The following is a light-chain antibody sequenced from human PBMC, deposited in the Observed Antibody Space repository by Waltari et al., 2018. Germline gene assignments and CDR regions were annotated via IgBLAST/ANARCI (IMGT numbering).Light chain of an antibody. CDR2: DAS. CDR1: QSIDSW. CDR3: QQYNSDSQN. J-gene: IGKJ1*01. V-gene: IGKV1-5*01. Sequence: DIQMTQSPSTLSASVGDRVTITCRASQSIDSWLALYQQKPGKAPKLLLYDASSLERGVPSRVRRSGSGTEFTLTISSLQPDDFATYYCQQYNSDSQNFGQGTKVEIK.